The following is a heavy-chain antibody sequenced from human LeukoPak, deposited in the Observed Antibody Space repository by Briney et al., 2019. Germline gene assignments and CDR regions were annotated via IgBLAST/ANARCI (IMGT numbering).Heavy chain of an antibody. Sequence: GASVKVSCKASGGTFSTHAIIWVRQAPGQGLEWMGRISPVLNIANYAQKFQGRLTITADRFTNTAYMDLSRLRSEDTATYFCAREGSTTLGAFDLWGQGTMVTVSS. J-gene: IGHJ3*01. V-gene: IGHV1-69*04. D-gene: IGHD1-7*01. CDR2: ISPVLNIA. CDR1: GGTFSTHA. CDR3: AREGSTTLGAFDL.